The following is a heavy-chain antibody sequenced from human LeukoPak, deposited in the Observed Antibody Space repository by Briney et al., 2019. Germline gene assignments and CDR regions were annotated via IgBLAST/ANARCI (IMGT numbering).Heavy chain of an antibody. J-gene: IGHJ5*02. D-gene: IGHD2-2*01. CDR1: GFTFSSYA. V-gene: IGHV3-23*01. CDR3: AKDRATLGYCSSTSCPPDGRWLDP. Sequence: PGGSLRLSCTASGFTFSSYAMSWVRQAPGKGLEWVSAISGSGGSTYYADSVKGRFTISGDNSKNTLYLQMNSLRAEDTAVYYCAKDRATLGYCSSTSCPPDGRWLDPWGQGTLVTVSS. CDR2: ISGSGGST.